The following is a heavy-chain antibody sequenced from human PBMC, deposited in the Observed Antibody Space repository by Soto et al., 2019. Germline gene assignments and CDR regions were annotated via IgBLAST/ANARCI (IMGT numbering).Heavy chain of an antibody. D-gene: IGHD2-15*01. J-gene: IGHJ6*02. CDR3: ARSPHSPLYYYYYYGMGV. CDR2: INHSGST. V-gene: IGHV4-34*01. Sequence: SETLSLSCAVYGGSFSSYYWSWIRQPPGKGLEWIGEINHSGSTNYNTSLKSRVTISVDTSKNQFSLKLSSVTAADTAVYYCARSPHSPLYYYYYYGMGVCGQRTTFA. CDR1: GGSFSSYY.